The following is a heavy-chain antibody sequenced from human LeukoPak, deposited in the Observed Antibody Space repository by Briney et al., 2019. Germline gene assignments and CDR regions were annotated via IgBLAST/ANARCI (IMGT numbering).Heavy chain of an antibody. CDR1: GGSFSDYY. CDR2: INPSGGT. J-gene: IGHJ4*02. CDR3: AGNSASSYGNQPS. V-gene: IGHV4-34*01. Sequence: SETLSLTCAVYGGSFSDYYWSWIRQPPEKGLEWIGEINPSGGTGYYPSLKSRVTISVDTSNNQLSLKLSSVTAADTAVYYCAGNSASSYGNQPSWGQGTLVTVSS. D-gene: IGHD3-10*01.